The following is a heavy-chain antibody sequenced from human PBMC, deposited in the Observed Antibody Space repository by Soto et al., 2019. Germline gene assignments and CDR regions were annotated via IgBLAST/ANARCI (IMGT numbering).Heavy chain of an antibody. Sequence: GSLRLSCAASGFTFSSDGMHWVRQAPGKGLEWVAVIAYDGSNKYYADSVKGRFTISRDNSKNTLYLQMNSLRAEDTAVYYCAKAGYYDRSGYYGEAFDIWGQGTMVTVSS. CDR3: AKAGYYDRSGYYGEAFDI. V-gene: IGHV3-30*18. D-gene: IGHD3-22*01. CDR2: IAYDGSNK. CDR1: GFTFSSDG. J-gene: IGHJ3*02.